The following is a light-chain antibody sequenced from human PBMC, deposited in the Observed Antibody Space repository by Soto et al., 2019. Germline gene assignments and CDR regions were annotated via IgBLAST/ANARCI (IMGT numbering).Light chain of an antibody. CDR1: QSISSN. J-gene: IGKJ4*01. Sequence: EIVMTQSPATLSVSPGDRATLYCRASQSISSNLAWYQQKPGQAPRLLMFRTSSRATGFPATFSGSGSGTEFNLTISSLQSEDFGVYYCQQDNNWPRATFGGGTKVEIK. V-gene: IGKV3-15*01. CDR3: QQDNNWPRAT. CDR2: RTS.